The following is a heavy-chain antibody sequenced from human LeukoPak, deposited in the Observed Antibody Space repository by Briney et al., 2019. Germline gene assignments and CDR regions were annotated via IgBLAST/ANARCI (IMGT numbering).Heavy chain of an antibody. V-gene: IGHV3-48*03. Sequence: PGGSLGLSCAASGFTFSSYEMNWVRQAPGKGLEWVSYISSSGSTIYYADSVKGRFTISRDNAKNSLYLQMNSLRAEDTAVYYCARDLPVYYYGSGSYSGYYGMDVWGKGTTVTVSS. CDR1: GFTFSSYE. CDR3: ARDLPVYYYGSGSYSGYYGMDV. D-gene: IGHD3-10*01. CDR2: ISSSGSTI. J-gene: IGHJ6*04.